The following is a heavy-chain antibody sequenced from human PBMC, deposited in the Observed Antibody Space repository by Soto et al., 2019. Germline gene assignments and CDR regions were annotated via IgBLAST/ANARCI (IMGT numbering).Heavy chain of an antibody. D-gene: IGHD6-6*01. CDR1: GFTFSSYW. CDR2: IKQDGSEK. V-gene: IGHV3-7*04. CDR3: ARGVPSTPWGPYSSSPDDAFDI. Sequence: PGGSLRLSCAASGFTFSSYWMSWVRQAPGKGLEWVANIKQDGSEKYYVDSVKGRFTISRDNAKNSLYLQMNSLRAEDTAVYYCARGVPSTPWGPYSSSPDDAFDIWGQGAMVTVSS. J-gene: IGHJ3*02.